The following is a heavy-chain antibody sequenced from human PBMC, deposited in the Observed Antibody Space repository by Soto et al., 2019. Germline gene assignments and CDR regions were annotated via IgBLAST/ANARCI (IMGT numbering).Heavy chain of an antibody. J-gene: IGHJ6*02. CDR2: IYHSGST. Sequence: SETLSLTCAVSGGSISSSNWWSWVRQPPGKGLEWIGEIYHSGSTNSSPSLKSRVTMSVDKSKNQFSLKLSSVTAADTAVYYCASLVQCLVGRTRRYYGMEVWGQGTTVTVSS. V-gene: IGHV4-4*02. D-gene: IGHD6-19*01. CDR3: ASLVQCLVGRTRRYYGMEV. CDR1: GGSISSSNW.